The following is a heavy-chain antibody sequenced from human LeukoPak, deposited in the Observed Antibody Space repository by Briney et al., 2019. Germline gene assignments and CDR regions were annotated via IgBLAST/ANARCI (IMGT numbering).Heavy chain of an antibody. CDR2: IYYSGST. CDR1: GGSISSYY. J-gene: IGHJ4*02. CDR3: ARRNARGWPYLDY. D-gene: IGHD6-19*01. Sequence: SETLSLTCTVSGGSISSYYWSWIRQPPGKGLEWIGYIYYSGSTNYNPSLKSRVTISVDTSKNQFSLKLNSVTAADTAVYYCARRNARGWPYLDYWGQGTLVTVSS. V-gene: IGHV4-59*08.